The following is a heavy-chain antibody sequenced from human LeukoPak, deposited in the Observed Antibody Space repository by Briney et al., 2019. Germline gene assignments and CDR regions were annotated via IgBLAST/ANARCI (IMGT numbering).Heavy chain of an antibody. Sequence: GGSLRLSCAASGFTFSSYGMHWVRQAPGKGLEWVAFIRYDGSNKYYADSVKGRFTISRDNSKNTLYLQMKSLRAEDTAVYYCAKTDSSDYSYYFDYWGQETLVTVSS. J-gene: IGHJ4*02. V-gene: IGHV3-30*02. D-gene: IGHD3-22*01. CDR3: AKTDSSDYSYYFDY. CDR2: IRYDGSNK. CDR1: GFTFSSYG.